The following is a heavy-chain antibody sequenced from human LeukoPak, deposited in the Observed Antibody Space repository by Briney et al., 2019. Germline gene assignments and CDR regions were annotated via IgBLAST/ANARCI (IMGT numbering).Heavy chain of an antibody. D-gene: IGHD3-22*01. CDR2: IYTSGST. V-gene: IGHV4-4*07. CDR1: GGSISSYY. J-gene: IGHJ4*02. Sequence: SETLSLTCTVSGGSISSYYWSWIRQPAGKGLEWIGRIYTSGSTNHNPSLKSRVTISVDKSKNQFSLKLSSVTAADTAVYYCARDLAGYYDSSAIYYFDYWGQGTLVTVSS. CDR3: ARDLAGYYDSSAIYYFDY.